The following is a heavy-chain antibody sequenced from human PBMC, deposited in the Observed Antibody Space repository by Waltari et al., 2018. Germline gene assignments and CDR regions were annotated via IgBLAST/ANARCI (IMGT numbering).Heavy chain of an antibody. CDR1: GYSFTSYW. V-gene: IGHV5-51*01. CDR3: ARHGEAGILRDWFDP. CDR2: IYPGDSDT. Sequence: EVQLVQSGAEVKKPGESLKISCKGSGYSFTSYWIGGVGPLPGKGLEWMGIIYPGDSDTRYSPSFQGQVTISADKSISTAYLQWSSLKASDTAMYYCARHGEAGILRDWFDPWGQGTLVTVSS. J-gene: IGHJ5*02. D-gene: IGHD2-15*01.